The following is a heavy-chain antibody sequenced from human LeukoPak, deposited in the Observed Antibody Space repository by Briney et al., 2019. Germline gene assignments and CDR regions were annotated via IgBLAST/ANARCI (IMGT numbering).Heavy chain of an antibody. CDR3: RREGTSPWNPRSFDI. CDR1: GGSFSGYY. V-gene: IGHV4-34*01. J-gene: IGHJ3*02. D-gene: IGHD1-1*01. Sequence: PSETLSLTCAVYGGSFSGYYWSWIRQPPGKGLEWIGEINHSGSTNYNPSLKSRVTISVDTSKNQFSLKLSSVTAADTAVYYGRREGTSPWNPRSFDIWGQRAKVTVSS. CDR2: INHSGST.